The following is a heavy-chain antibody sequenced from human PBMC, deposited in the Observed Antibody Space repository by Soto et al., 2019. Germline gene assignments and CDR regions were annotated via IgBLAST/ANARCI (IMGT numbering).Heavy chain of an antibody. CDR3: ASEDTANPYYYYMDV. J-gene: IGHJ6*03. D-gene: IGHD5-18*01. CDR2: IIPILGIA. V-gene: IGHV1-69*02. CDR1: GGTFSSYT. Sequence: QVQLVQSGAEVKKPGSSVKVSCKASGGTFSSYTISWVRQAPGQGLEWLGRIIPILGIANYAQKFQGRVTITEDKSTSTDDMELSSLRSEDTAVYYCASEDTANPYYYYMDVWGKGTTVTVSS.